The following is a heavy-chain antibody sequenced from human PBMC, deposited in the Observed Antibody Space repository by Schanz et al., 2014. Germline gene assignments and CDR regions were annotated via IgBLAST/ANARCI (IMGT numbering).Heavy chain of an antibody. Sequence: DVHLLESGGGLVQPGGSLRLSCAASEFTFSTDAMSWVRQAPGKGLEWLSVISASGGDTYYADSVKGRFTISIDNSKNTLYLQMNSLRAEDTAVYYCAKVRYSSGWRGDYFDEWGQGTLVTVAS. CDR1: EFTFSTDA. J-gene: IGHJ4*02. CDR3: AKVRYSSGWRGDYFDE. CDR2: ISASGGDT. D-gene: IGHD6-25*01. V-gene: IGHV3-23*01.